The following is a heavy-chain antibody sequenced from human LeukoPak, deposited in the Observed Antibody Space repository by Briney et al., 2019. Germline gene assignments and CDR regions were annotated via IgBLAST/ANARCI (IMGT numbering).Heavy chain of an antibody. CDR3: ARTYYDFWSGYYTLFDY. V-gene: IGHV4-30-4*08. J-gene: IGHJ4*02. D-gene: IGHD3-3*01. CDR2: IYYSGST. Sequence: PSETLSLTCTVSGGSISSGDYYWSWIRQPPGKGLEWIGYIYYSGSTYYNPSLKSRVTISVDTSKNQFSLKLSSVTAADTAVYHCARTYYDFWSGYYTLFDYWGQGTLVTVSS. CDR1: GGSISSGDYY.